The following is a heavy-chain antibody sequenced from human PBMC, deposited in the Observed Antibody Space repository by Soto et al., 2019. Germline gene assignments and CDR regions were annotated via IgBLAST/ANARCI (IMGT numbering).Heavy chain of an antibody. CDR3: AKDFGIAVAGSYWYFDL. J-gene: IGHJ2*01. D-gene: IGHD6-19*01. CDR2: ISGSGGST. CDR1: GFTFSSYA. Sequence: GGSLRLSCAASGFTFSSYAMSWVRQAPGKGLEWVSAISGSGGSTYYADSVKGRFTISRDNSKNTLYLQMNSLRAEDTAVYYCAKDFGIAVAGSYWYFDLWGRGTLVTVSS. V-gene: IGHV3-23*01.